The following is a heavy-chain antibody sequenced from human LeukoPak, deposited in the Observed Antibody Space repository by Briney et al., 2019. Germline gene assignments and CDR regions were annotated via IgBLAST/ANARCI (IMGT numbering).Heavy chain of an antibody. CDR3: ASATPAGWLQWVFDY. CDR1: GGSISSGDYY. J-gene: IGHJ4*02. D-gene: IGHD5-24*01. Sequence: PSETLSLTCTVSGGSISSGDYYWSWIRQPPGKGLEWIGYIYYSGSTNYNPSLKSRVTISVDTSKNQFSLKLSSVTAADTAVYYCASATPAGWLQWVFDYWGQGTLVTVSS. CDR2: IYYSGST. V-gene: IGHV4-30-4*01.